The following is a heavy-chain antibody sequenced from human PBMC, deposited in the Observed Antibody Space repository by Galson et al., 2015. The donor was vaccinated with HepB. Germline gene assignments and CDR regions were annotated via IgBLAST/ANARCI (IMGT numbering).Heavy chain of an antibody. CDR2: VSGSGGST. D-gene: IGHD1-26*01. Sequence: SLRLSCAASGFSFSTYAMSWVRQAPGKGLEWVSVVSGSGGSTYYVDSVKGRFTISRDISKNTLYLQMNSLRAEDTAVYYCAKVVGARGYYFDYWGQGTLVTVSS. V-gene: IGHV3-23*01. CDR1: GFSFSTYA. J-gene: IGHJ4*02. CDR3: AKVVGARGYYFDY.